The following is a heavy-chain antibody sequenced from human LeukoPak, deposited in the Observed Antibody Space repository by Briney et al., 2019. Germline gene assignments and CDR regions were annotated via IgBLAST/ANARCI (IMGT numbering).Heavy chain of an antibody. Sequence: PSETLSLTCTVSGGSISSGGYSWSWIRQPPGKGLEWIGYIYHSGSTYYNPSLKSRVTISVDRSKNQFSLKLSSVTAADTAVYYCARVCCGYSGLDYWGQGTLVTVSS. CDR2: IYHSGST. J-gene: IGHJ4*02. CDR1: GGSISSGGYS. CDR3: ARVCCGYSGLDY. D-gene: IGHD5-12*01. V-gene: IGHV4-30-2*01.